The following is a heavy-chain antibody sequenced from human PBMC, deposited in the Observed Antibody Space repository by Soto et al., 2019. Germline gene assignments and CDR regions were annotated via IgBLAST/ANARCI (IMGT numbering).Heavy chain of an antibody. D-gene: IGHD2-21*01. CDR2: IITVLGTT. Sequence: QVQLVQSGAELKKTGSSVTVSCRASGDTFSSYAVNWVRQAPGRGLEWMGRIITVLGTTDYAQNFKGRVTITAEKSTKTVYMELSSLRSDDTAVYYCARRRYCGYDCYHKHYYGMDVW. CDR1: GDTFSSYA. CDR3: ARRRYCGYDCYHKHYYGMDV. V-gene: IGHV1-69*08. J-gene: IGHJ6*01.